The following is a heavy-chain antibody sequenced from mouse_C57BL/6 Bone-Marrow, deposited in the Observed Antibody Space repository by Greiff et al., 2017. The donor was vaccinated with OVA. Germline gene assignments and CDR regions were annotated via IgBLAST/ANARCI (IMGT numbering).Heavy chain of an antibody. CDR3: TREGVRGDYDAAWFAY. J-gene: IGHJ3*01. D-gene: IGHD2-4*01. CDR1: GFTFSSYA. Sequence: EVQLVESGEGLVKPGGSLKLSCAASGFTFSSYAMSWVRQTPEKRLEWVAYISSGGDYIYYADTVKGRFTISRDNARNTLYLQMSSLKSEDTAMYYCTREGVRGDYDAAWFAYWGQGTLVTVSA. CDR2: ISSGGDYI. V-gene: IGHV5-9-1*02.